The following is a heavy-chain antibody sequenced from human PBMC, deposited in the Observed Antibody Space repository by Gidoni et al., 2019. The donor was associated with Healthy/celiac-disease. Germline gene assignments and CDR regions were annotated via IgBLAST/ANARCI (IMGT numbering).Heavy chain of an antibody. CDR2: FEPEDGET. CDR3: ATTLANRVVTVVTRDDYYGMDV. D-gene: IGHD2-21*02. V-gene: IGHV1-24*01. CDR1: GSTHPEFS. J-gene: IGHJ6*02. Sequence: QVQLVQSGAEVKKPGASVKVSCSVSGSTHPEFSMPWFRQAPGKGLEWMGGFEPEDGETIYAQKFQGRVTMTEDTSTDTAYMELSSLRSEDTAVYYCATTLANRVVTVVTRDDYYGMDVWGQGTTVTVSS.